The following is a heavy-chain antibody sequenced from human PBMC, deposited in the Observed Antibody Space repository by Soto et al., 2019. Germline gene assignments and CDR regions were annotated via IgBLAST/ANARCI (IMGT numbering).Heavy chain of an antibody. D-gene: IGHD6-13*01. J-gene: IGHJ6*02. CDR3: AKEVPTAGTFFYYYYGMDV. CDR1: GFTFSSYG. V-gene: IGHV3-30*18. Sequence: LSLTCAASGFTFSSYGMHWVRQAPGKGLEWVAVISYDGSNKYYADSVKGRFTISRDNSKNTLYLQMNSLRAEDTAVYYCAKEVPTAGTFFYYYYGMDVWGQGTTVTVSS. CDR2: ISYDGSNK.